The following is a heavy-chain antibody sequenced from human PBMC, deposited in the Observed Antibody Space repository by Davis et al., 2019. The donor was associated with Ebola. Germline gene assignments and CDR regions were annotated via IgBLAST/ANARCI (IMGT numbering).Heavy chain of an antibody. CDR3: ARHKGYGDYYGYYGMDV. V-gene: IGHV5-51*01. D-gene: IGHD4-17*01. CDR2: LYPGDSDT. J-gene: IGHJ6*02. Sequence: GESLKISCKGSGYSFTSYWIGWLRQMPGKGLECMGILYPGDSDTRYSPSFQGQVTISADKSISTAYLQWSSLKASDTAMYYCARHKGYGDYYGYYGMDVWGQGTTVTVSS. CDR1: GYSFTSYW.